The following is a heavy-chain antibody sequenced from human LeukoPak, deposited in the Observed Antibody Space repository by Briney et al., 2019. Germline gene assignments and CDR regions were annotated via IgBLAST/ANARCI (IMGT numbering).Heavy chain of an antibody. CDR3: ARVRGESPRWFDP. CDR1: GLTFSSHW. V-gene: IGHV3-74*01. J-gene: IGHJ5*02. CDR2: INGDGRNT. Sequence: GGSLRLSCAASGLTFSSHWMHWVRQVPGKGLVWVSRINGDGRNTNYADSVKGRFTVSRDNAKNMLYLQMNSLRAEDTAMYYCARVRGESPRWFDPWGQGTLVTVSS. D-gene: IGHD3-10*01.